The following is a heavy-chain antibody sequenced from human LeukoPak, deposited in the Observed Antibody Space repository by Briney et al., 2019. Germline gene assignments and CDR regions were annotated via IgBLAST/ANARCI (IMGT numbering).Heavy chain of an antibody. V-gene: IGHV4-34*08. D-gene: IGHD6-19*01. CDR1: GGTFSGYY. CDR3: HGRKLAVAPYYFYGMDV. Sequence: PSETLSLTCAVYGGTFSGYYWSWIRQPPGKGLEWIGEINHSGSTNYNPSLKSRVTISVVTYKNQFSLKLSSLADADTAGYYCHGRKLAVAPYYFYGMDVWGQGATVTVSS. J-gene: IGHJ6*01. CDR2: INHSGST.